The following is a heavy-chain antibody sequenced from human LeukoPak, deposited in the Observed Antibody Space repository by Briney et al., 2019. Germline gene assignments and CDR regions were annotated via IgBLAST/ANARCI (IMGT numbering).Heavy chain of an antibody. V-gene: IGHV3-15*01. Sequence: GGSLRLSCAASGFTFSNAWMSWVRQAPGKGLEWVGRIKSKTDGGTTDYAAPVKGRSTISRHDSKNTPYLQMNSLKPGDTAVYYCSTDRFPRAHWFDYWGQGTLVTVSS. CDR2: IKSKTDGGTT. CDR1: GFTFSNAW. J-gene: IGHJ4*02. CDR3: STDRFPRAHWFDY. D-gene: IGHD1-1*01.